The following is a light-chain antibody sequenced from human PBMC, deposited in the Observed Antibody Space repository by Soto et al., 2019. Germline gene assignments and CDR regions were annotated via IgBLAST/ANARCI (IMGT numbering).Light chain of an antibody. V-gene: IGKV3-15*01. J-gene: IGKJ1*01. Sequence: ELLMTQSPATLSVSPGGRVTVSCMASQDVLTNLAWYQQKPGPAPRLLIYGASTRATAIPARISGSGSGTLFSLPISSLQSEDFAVYYCQQYHNWPRTVGQGTKVDI. CDR3: QQYHNWPRT. CDR2: GAS. CDR1: QDVLTN.